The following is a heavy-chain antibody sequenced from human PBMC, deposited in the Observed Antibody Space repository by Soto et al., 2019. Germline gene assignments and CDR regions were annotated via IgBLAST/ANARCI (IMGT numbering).Heavy chain of an antibody. CDR2: INHSGST. J-gene: IGHJ4*02. V-gene: IGHV4-34*01. D-gene: IGHD3-16*01. CDR3: AREKITALFDY. CDR1: GGSFSGYY. Sequence: SETLSLTCAVYGGSFSGYYWTWIRQPPGTGLEWIGEINHSGSTNYNPSLKSRVTISVDTSKNQFSLKLTSVTAADTAVYYCAREKITALFDYWGQGTLVTFSP.